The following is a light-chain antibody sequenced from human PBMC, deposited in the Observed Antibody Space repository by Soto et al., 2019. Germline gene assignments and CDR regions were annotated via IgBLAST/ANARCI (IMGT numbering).Light chain of an antibody. J-gene: IGLJ3*02. Sequence: QSALTQPASVSGSPGQSITISCTGTSSDVGSYNLVSWYQQHPGKAPKLMIYEGSKRPSGVSNRFSGSKSGNTASLTISGVQAEDEADYYCCSYAGSSTWVLGGGTKLTVL. V-gene: IGLV2-23*01. CDR1: SSDVGSYNL. CDR2: EGS. CDR3: CSYAGSSTWV.